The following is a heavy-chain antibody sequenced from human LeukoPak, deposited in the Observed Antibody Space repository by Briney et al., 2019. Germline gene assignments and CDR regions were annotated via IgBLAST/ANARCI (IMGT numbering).Heavy chain of an antibody. J-gene: IGHJ4*02. V-gene: IGHV3-23*01. Sequence: PGGPLRLPCAASGFTFGSYAMYWVRQAPGKGLEWVSGISGSGGSTFYADSVKGRFTISRDNSENTVYLQMYSLRADDTAVYYCAKTTAGYSSGRYPGWPVDYSGQGTLVTVSS. CDR2: ISGSGGST. CDR3: AKTTAGYSSGRYPGWPVDY. D-gene: IGHD6-19*01. CDR1: GFTFGSYA.